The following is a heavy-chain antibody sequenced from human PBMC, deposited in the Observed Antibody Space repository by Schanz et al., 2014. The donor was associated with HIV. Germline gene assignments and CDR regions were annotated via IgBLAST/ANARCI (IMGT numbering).Heavy chain of an antibody. CDR2: MSWNRRRI. D-gene: IGHD1-26*01. CDR3: AKGIMGATEYYYGMDV. Sequence: EVQLVESGGGWVQPGRSLRLSCITSGFTFDDCAMHWVRQVPGKGLEWVSGMSWNRRRIGYGDAVKGRFTISRDNANNFVYLEMNGLRVEDTALYYCAKGIMGATEYYYGMDVWGQGTMVTVSS. V-gene: IGHV3-9*01. J-gene: IGHJ6*02. CDR1: GFTFDDCA.